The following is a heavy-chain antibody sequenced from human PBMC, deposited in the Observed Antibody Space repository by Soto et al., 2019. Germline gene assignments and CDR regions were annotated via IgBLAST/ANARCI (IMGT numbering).Heavy chain of an antibody. J-gene: IGHJ4*02. CDR1: GDSISSSSYY. D-gene: IGHD6-19*01. CDR2: VYYSESS. Sequence: PSETLSLTCIVSGDSISSSSYYWGWIRQPPGKGLEWIGSVYYSESSYYNPSLGSRVTISVDTSKNQFSLKLSSVTAADTAVYYCARQGPYSSGWFPVGWDYWGQGTLVTVSS. V-gene: IGHV4-39*01. CDR3: ARQGPYSSGWFPVGWDY.